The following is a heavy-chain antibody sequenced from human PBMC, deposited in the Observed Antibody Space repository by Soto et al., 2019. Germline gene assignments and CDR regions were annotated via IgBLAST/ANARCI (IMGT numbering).Heavy chain of an antibody. J-gene: IGHJ4*02. CDR2: VSYSGST. V-gene: IGHV4-39*01. CDR3: ATHSSGRPFDY. Sequence: QLQLQESGPGLVKPSETLSLTCTVSGGSIRSSSYYWGWIRQPPGKGLEWIGRVSYSGSTYYNPSLKSRVTISVDTSKHQFALKRSAVTAADTAVYYCATHSSGRPFDYWGQGTLVTVSS. CDR1: GGSIRSSSYY. D-gene: IGHD6-19*01.